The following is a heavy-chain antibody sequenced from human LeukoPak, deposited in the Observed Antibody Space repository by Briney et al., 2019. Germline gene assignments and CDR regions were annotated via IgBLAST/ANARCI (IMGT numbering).Heavy chain of an antibody. CDR1: GDSVSGNTTA. J-gene: IGHJ5*02. CDR2: TYSRSRWYH. D-gene: IGHD3-10*01. CDR3: ARGISRFNCFDT. V-gene: IGHV6-1*01. Sequence: PSQTLSLTCAISGDSVSGNTTAWTWIRQSPSRGLEWLGRTYSRSRWYHDYAVSVTSRISISADTSKNQFSLQLISVTPDDTAIYLCARGISRFNCFDTWGQGTLVTVSS.